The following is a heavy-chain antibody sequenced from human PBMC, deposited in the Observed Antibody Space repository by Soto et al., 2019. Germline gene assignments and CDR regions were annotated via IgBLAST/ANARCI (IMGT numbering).Heavy chain of an antibody. V-gene: IGHV1-18*01. CDR1: GYTFSSYG. Sequence: VSVKVSCKASGYTFSSYGISWVRQAPGQGLEWMGWISAYNGNTNYAQKLQGRVTMTTDTSTSTAYMELRSLRSDDTAVYYCARDEAVAGIFPFDYWGQGTLVTVSS. CDR2: ISAYNGNT. CDR3: ARDEAVAGIFPFDY. J-gene: IGHJ4*02. D-gene: IGHD6-19*01.